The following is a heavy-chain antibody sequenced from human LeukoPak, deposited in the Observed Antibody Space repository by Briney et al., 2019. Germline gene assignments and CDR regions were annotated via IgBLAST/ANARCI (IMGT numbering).Heavy chain of an antibody. Sequence: ETLSLTCAVYGGSFSGYYWSWIRQAPGKGLEWVSVIYGGGSTFYADSVKGRFTISRDNSKNTLYLQMNSLKAEDTAVYYCVRLQDYWGQGTLVTVSS. CDR2: IYGGGST. CDR1: GGSFSGYY. J-gene: IGHJ4*02. CDR3: VRLQDY. V-gene: IGHV3-53*01.